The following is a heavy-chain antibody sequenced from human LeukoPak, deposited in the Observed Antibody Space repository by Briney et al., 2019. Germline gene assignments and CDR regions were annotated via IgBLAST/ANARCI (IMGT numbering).Heavy chain of an antibody. V-gene: IGHV3-48*01. Sequence: GGSLRLSCAASGFTFSSYSMNWVRQAPGKGLEWVSYISSSSSTIYYADSVKGRFTISRDNAKNSLYLQMNSLRAEDTAVYYCAREMIEYSSSSGAFDIWGQGTMVTVSS. CDR1: GFTFSSYS. D-gene: IGHD6-6*01. CDR2: ISSSSSTI. CDR3: AREMIEYSSSSGAFDI. J-gene: IGHJ3*02.